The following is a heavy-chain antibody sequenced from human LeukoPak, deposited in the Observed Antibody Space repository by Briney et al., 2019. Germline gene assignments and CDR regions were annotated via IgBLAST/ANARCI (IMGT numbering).Heavy chain of an antibody. D-gene: IGHD4-23*01. Sequence: GGSLRLSCAASGFTFSSFGMHWVRQAPGKGLEWVAFIRYDGSTKHYADSVKGRFTFSRDNSKNTLYLQMNSLRAEDTAVYYCARDLVTKGYLDYWGQGTLVTVSS. CDR2: IRYDGSTK. CDR1: GFTFSSFG. CDR3: ARDLVTKGYLDY. V-gene: IGHV3-30*02. J-gene: IGHJ4*02.